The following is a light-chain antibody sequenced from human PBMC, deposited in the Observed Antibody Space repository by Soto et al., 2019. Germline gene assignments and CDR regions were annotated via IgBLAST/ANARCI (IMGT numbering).Light chain of an antibody. Sequence: QSALTQPASVSGSPGQSITISCTGTSSDVGGYNYVSWYQQHPGKAPKLMIYEVSNRPSGVSNRFSGSKSGNTASLTISGLQAEDEADYYCSSYTSRRTLVYVVGSGTKVTVL. CDR2: EVS. V-gene: IGLV2-14*01. J-gene: IGLJ1*01. CDR3: SSYTSRRTLVYV. CDR1: SSDVGGYNY.